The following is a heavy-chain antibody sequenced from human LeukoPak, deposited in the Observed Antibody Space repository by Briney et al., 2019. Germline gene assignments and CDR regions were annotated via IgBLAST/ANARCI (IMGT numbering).Heavy chain of an antibody. J-gene: IGHJ4*02. CDR2: VNHSGYT. CDR3: ARMTTGHDY. D-gene: IGHD4-17*01. V-gene: IGHV4-34*01. CDR1: GRSFSSYY. Sequence: SETLSLTCGVSGRSFSSYYWSWIRQTPGKGLEWIGEVNHSGYTNMNPSLKGRVTISVDTSKNQFSLRMSTVTAADTAVYFCARMTTGHDYWGQGTLVTVSS.